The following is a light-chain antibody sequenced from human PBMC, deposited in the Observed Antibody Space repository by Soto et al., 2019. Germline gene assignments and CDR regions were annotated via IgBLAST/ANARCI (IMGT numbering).Light chain of an antibody. V-gene: IGLV2-18*02. J-gene: IGLJ1*01. CDR2: DVS. CDR3: SSYTSSSTYV. CDR1: SSDVGSYNR. Sequence: QSVLTQPPSVSGSPGQSVTLSCTGTSSDVGSYNRVSWYQQPPGTAPKLLIYDVSNQPSGVPDRFSGSKSGNAASLTISGLQAEDEADYYCSSYTSSSTYVFGTGTKVTVL.